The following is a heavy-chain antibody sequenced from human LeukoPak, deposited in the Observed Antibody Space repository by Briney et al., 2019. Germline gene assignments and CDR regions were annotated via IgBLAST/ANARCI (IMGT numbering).Heavy chain of an antibody. D-gene: IGHD6-25*01. J-gene: IGHJ4*02. CDR3: ATSPGYPY. V-gene: IGHV3-21*01. CDR1: GFTFSSYT. Sequence: GGSLRLSCAASGFTFSSYTMNWVRQAPGKGLEWVSSISSSSSYIYYADSVKGRFTISRDNATSSLYLQMNGLRAEDTAVFYCATSPGYPYWGQGTLVTVSS. CDR2: ISSSSSYI.